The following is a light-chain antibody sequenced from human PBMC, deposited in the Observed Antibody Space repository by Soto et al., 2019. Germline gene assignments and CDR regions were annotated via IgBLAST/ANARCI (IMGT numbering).Light chain of an antibody. CDR1: SSNIGTNT. V-gene: IGLV1-44*01. Sequence: QSVLTQPPSASGTPGQRVTISCSGSSSNIGTNTVSWYQHLPGTAPKLLIYNNNQRPSGVPDRFSGSNSGTSASLAISGLQSEDEADYYCAAWDDSLSGHFVFGTGTKLTVL. J-gene: IGLJ1*01. CDR2: NNN. CDR3: AAWDDSLSGHFV.